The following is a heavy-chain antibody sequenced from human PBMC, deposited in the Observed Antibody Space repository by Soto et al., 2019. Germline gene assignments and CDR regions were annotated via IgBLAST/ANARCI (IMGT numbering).Heavy chain of an antibody. CDR2: IRNRPNSYTT. CDR3: VRDLGRGFYFDY. CDR1: GFTFSDHY. D-gene: IGHD3-16*01. V-gene: IGHV3-72*01. Sequence: PGGSLRLSCAASGFTFSDHYMDWVRQAPGKGLEWVGRIRNRPNSYTTQYAASVKGRFAVLRDDSENLVYLQMNDLKTEDTAVYYCVRDLGRGFYFDYWGQGAQVTVSS. J-gene: IGHJ4*02.